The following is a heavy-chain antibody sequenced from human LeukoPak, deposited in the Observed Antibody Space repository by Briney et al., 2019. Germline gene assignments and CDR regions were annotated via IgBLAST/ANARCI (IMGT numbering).Heavy chain of an antibody. V-gene: IGHV3-30*18. D-gene: IGHD1-26*01. Sequence: PGGSLRLSCGASGXTFSSYGVHWVRQAPGKGLEWVALISYDGSQKYHADSVTGRFTISRDNSKNTLYLQMNSLRPEDTAVYYCAKGVDSEIYYGLDYWGQGTLVTVSS. CDR2: ISYDGSQK. CDR3: AKGVDSEIYYGLDY. CDR1: GXTFSSYG. J-gene: IGHJ4*02.